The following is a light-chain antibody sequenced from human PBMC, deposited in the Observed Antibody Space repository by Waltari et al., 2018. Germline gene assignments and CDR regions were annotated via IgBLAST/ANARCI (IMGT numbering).Light chain of an antibody. V-gene: IGKV1-39*01. CDR3: QQHGKWPLS. CDR2: AAS. Sequence: DIQMTQSPSSLSASVGDRVTITCRASQTISRYLNWYQQKPGKAPNLLIYAASSMQSGVPSRFSGSGSGRDFTLIITSLQPEDFAVYYCQQHGKWPLSFGGGTKVEI. CDR1: QTISRY. J-gene: IGKJ4*01.